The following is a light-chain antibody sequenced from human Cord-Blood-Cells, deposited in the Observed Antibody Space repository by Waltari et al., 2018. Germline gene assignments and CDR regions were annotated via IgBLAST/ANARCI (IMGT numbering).Light chain of an antibody. Sequence: QSVLTQPPSASGTPGQRVPISCSRRSSNTGSNTVNCYQQLPGTAPKLLIYSNNQRPSGVPDRFSGSKSGTSASLAISGLQSEDEADYYCAAWDDSLNVYVFGTGTKVTVL. V-gene: IGLV1-44*01. CDR1: SSNTGSNT. CDR3: AAWDDSLNVYV. CDR2: SNN. J-gene: IGLJ1*01.